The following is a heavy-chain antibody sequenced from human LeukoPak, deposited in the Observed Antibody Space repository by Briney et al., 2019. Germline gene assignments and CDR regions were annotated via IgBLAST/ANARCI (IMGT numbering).Heavy chain of an antibody. V-gene: IGHV4-39*01. J-gene: IGHJ4*02. Sequence: PSETLSLTCTVSGGSISSSSYYWGWIRQPPGKGLEWIGSIYYSGSTYYNPSLKSRVTISVDTSKNQFSLKLSSVTAADTAVYYCARQWTTVTDYWGQRTLVTVSS. CDR2: IYYSGST. CDR1: GGSISSSSYY. D-gene: IGHD4-11*01. CDR3: ARQWTTVTDY.